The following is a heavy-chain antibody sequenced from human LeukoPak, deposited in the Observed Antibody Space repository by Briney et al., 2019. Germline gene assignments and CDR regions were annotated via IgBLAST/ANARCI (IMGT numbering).Heavy chain of an antibody. D-gene: IGHD5-12*01. V-gene: IGHV1-8*01. J-gene: IGHJ5*02. CDR2: MNPNSGNT. Sequence: ASVKVSCKASGYTFTSYDINWVRQATGQGLELMGWMNPNSGNTGYAQKFQGRVTMTRNTSISTAYMELSSLRSEDTAVYYCARVSGYDLNWYDPWGQGTLVTVSS. CDR3: ARVSGYDLNWYDP. CDR1: GYTFTSYD.